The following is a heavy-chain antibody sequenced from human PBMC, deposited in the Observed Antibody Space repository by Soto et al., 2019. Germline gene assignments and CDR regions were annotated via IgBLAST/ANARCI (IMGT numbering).Heavy chain of an antibody. CDR3: ARVRYGGIAVDS. CDR1: GYAFTSYD. V-gene: IGHV1-8*01. D-gene: IGHD6-13*01. CDR2: MNPNSGNT. J-gene: IGHJ4*02. Sequence: ASVKVSCKACGYAFTSYDITWVRQATGQGLEWMGWMNPNSGNTGYAQKFQDRVTMTRNASISTAYMELNSLTSEDSAVYYCARVRYGGIAVDSWGRGTLVTVSS.